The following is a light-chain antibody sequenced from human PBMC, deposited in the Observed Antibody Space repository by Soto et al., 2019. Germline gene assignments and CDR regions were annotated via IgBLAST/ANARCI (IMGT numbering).Light chain of an antibody. J-gene: IGLJ1*01. CDR3: ISYGGSSNV. CDR1: SSDVGGYNY. V-gene: IGLV2-8*01. Sequence: QSVLTQPPSASVSPGQTVASSCTGTSSDVGGYNYVSWYQQHPGKASKLMINEVNKRPSGVPDRFSGSKSGNTASLTVSGLQAEDEAEYYCISYGGSSNVFGTGTKVTV. CDR2: EVN.